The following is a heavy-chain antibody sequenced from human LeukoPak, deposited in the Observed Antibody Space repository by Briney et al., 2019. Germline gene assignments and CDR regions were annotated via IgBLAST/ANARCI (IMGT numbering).Heavy chain of an antibody. CDR3: AKDNVVVVAATFDY. CDR2: IKSKTDGGTT. CDR1: GFTFTNAW. J-gene: IGHJ4*02. D-gene: IGHD2-15*01. V-gene: IGHV3-15*01. Sequence: PGGSLRLSCAASGFTFTNAWLTWVRQAPGKGLEWVGRIKSKTDGGTTDYPAPVKGRFTISRDDSKNTLYLQMNSLKTEDTAVYYCAKDNVVVVAATFDYWGQGTLVTVSS.